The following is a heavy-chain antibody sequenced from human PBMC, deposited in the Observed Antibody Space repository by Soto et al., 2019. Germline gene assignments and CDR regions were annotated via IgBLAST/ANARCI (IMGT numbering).Heavy chain of an antibody. J-gene: IGHJ4*02. D-gene: IGHD7-27*01. CDR2: IYHSGST. V-gene: IGHV4-34*01. Sequence: SETLSLTCAIYGGSFSGYYWSGIRQPPGKGLEWIGEIYHSGSTSYNPSLKNRVSISLDSSKNQFSLELSSVTAADTAVYYCARPSNWGSLGHYFDSWGQGTLVTVSS. CDR1: GGSFSGYY. CDR3: ARPSNWGSLGHYFDS.